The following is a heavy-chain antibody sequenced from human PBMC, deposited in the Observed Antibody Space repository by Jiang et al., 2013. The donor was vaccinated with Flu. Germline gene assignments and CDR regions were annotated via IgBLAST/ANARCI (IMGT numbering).Heavy chain of an antibody. Sequence: GAEVKKPGASVKVSCKVSGYTLTELSMHWVRQAPGKGLEWMGGFDPEDGETIYAQKFQGRVTMTEDTSTDTAYMELSSLRSEDTAVYYCATVVRPGYGSGSSIDYWGQGTLVTVSS. CDR3: ATVVRPGYGSGSSIDY. CDR1: GYTLTELS. V-gene: IGHV1-24*01. D-gene: IGHD3-10*01. CDR2: FDPEDGET. J-gene: IGHJ4*02.